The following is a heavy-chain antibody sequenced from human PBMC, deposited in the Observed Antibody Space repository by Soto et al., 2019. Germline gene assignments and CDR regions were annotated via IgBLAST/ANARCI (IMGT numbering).Heavy chain of an antibody. CDR3: TRDGGWLQPGPTDAFDI. V-gene: IGHV3-49*05. CDR1: GFTFGDYA. CDR2: IRSKAYGGTT. Sequence: EVQLVESGGGLVKPGRSLRLSCTASGFTFGDYAMSWFRQAPGKGLEWVGFIRSKAYGGTTEYAASVKGRFTISRDDSKSIAYLQMNSLKTEDTAVYYCTRDGGWLQPGPTDAFDIWGQGTMVTVSS. D-gene: IGHD5-12*01. J-gene: IGHJ3*02.